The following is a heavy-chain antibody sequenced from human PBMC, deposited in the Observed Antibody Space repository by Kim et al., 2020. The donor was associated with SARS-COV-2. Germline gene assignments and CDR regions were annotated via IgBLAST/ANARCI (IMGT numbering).Heavy chain of an antibody. D-gene: IGHD1-26*01. J-gene: IGHJ4*02. CDR3: ARSYSGTYAHFYS. Sequence: SADSVKGRFTISRDNTKNSLYLQMNSLRADDTAVYYCARSYSGTYAHFYSWGQGVLVTVSS. V-gene: IGHV3-11*03.